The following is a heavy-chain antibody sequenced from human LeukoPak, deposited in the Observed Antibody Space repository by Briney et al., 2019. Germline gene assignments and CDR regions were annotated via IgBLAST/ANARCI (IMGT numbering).Heavy chain of an antibody. D-gene: IGHD5-24*01. J-gene: IGHJ1*01. CDR1: GFTFSDYY. Sequence: GGSLRLSCAASGFTFSDYYMSWIRQAPGKGLEWVSYISSSGSTIYYADSVKGRFTISRDNAKNSLYLQMNSLRAEDTAVYYCARYRIEMSAEYFQHWGQGTLVTVSS. CDR2: ISSSGSTI. V-gene: IGHV3-11*01. CDR3: ARYRIEMSAEYFQH.